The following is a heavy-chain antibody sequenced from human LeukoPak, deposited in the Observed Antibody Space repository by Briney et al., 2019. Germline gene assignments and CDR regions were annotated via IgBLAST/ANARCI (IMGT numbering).Heavy chain of an antibody. V-gene: IGHV3-30*18. CDR2: ISYDGSNK. D-gene: IGHD2-21*02. Sequence: GGSLRLSCVASGFTFSSYGMHWVRQAPGKGLEWVAVISYDGSNKYYADSVKGRFTISRDNSKNTLYLQMNSLRAEDTAVYYCAKWRTAMDYWGQGTLVTVSS. CDR1: GFTFSSYG. CDR3: AKWRTAMDY. J-gene: IGHJ4*02.